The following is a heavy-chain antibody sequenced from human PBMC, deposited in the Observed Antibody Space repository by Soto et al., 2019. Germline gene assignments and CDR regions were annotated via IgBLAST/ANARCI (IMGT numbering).Heavy chain of an antibody. CDR1: GGSISSGGYY. V-gene: IGHV4-31*03. D-gene: IGHD3-3*01. J-gene: IGHJ6*02. CDR2: IYYSGST. Sequence: PSETLSLTCTVSGGSISSGGYYWSWIRQHPGKGLEWIGYIYYSGSTYYNPSLKSRVTISVDTSKNQFSLKLSSVTAADTAVYYCARVTIFGVAGIYYYYGMDVWGQGTTVTVSS. CDR3: ARVTIFGVAGIYYYYGMDV.